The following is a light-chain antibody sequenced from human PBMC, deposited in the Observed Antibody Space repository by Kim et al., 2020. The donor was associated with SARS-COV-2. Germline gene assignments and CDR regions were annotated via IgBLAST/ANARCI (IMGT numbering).Light chain of an antibody. V-gene: IGLV2-14*01. CDR1: SSDIGAYNY. Sequence: GQSITISCTGTSSDIGAYNYVSWLQQHPGKAPKLMIFEVSKRPSGVSSRFSGSKSANTASLTISGLQAEDEADYYCSSFTISHAWVFGGGTQLTVL. J-gene: IGLJ3*02. CDR3: SSFTISHAWV. CDR2: EVS.